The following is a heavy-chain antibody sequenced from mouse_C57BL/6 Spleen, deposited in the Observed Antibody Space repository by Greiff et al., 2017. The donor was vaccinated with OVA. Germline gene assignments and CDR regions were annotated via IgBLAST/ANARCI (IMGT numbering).Heavy chain of an antibody. V-gene: IGHV3-1*01. J-gene: IGHJ1*03. CDR2: ISYSGST. Sequence: EVQLQESGPGMVKPSQSLSLTCTVTGYSITSGYDWHWIRHFPGNKLEWMGYISYSGSTNYNPSLKSRISITHDTSKNHFFLKLNSVTTEDTATYYCASDSNYWYFDVWGTGTTVTVSS. CDR1: GYSITSGYD. D-gene: IGHD2-5*01. CDR3: ASDSNYWYFDV.